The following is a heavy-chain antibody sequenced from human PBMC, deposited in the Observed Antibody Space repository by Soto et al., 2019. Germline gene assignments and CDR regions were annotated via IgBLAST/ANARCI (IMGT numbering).Heavy chain of an antibody. Sequence: SETLSLTCTVSGDSISSSIYYWGWIRQPPGKGLEWIGSTYYSGSTHYNPSLKSRVAISVDTSKNQFSLKLSSVTAADTAVYYCARGIGSPNWFDPWGQGTLVTVSS. CDR1: GDSISSSIYY. CDR2: TYYSGST. D-gene: IGHD2-21*01. J-gene: IGHJ5*02. CDR3: ARGIGSPNWFDP. V-gene: IGHV4-39*01.